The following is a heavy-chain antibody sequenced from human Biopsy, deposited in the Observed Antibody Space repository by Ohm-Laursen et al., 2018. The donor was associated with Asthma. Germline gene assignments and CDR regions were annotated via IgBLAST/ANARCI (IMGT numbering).Heavy chain of an antibody. CDR1: GGSFSYY. CDR2: IDHSGST. V-gene: IGHV4-34*01. D-gene: IGHD1-20*01. CDR3: ARAAITGIRGWFDP. J-gene: IGHJ5*02. Sequence: TLSLTCDVYGGSFSYYWNWIRQPPGKGLEWIGEIDHSGSTNYNPSLKSRVTISADTSKNQFHLNLSSVTAADTAVYFCARAAITGIRGWFDPWGQGTQVTVSS.